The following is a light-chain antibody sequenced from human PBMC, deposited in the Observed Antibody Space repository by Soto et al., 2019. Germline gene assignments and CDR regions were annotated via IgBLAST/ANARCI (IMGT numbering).Light chain of an antibody. CDR2: GAS. CDR3: QQYGISPQT. Sequence: EIVLTQSPGTLSLSPGERATLSCRASQSVGSSFLAWYQQKPGQAPRLLIHGASPRATGIPDRFSGSGSGTDFTLTISRLEPEDFAVYYCQQYGISPQTFGQGTKVEIK. V-gene: IGKV3-20*01. CDR1: QSVGSSF. J-gene: IGKJ1*01.